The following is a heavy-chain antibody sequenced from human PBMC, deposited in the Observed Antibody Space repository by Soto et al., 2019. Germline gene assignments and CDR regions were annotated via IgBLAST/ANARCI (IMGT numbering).Heavy chain of an antibody. CDR3: ARDTSTPFDY. V-gene: IGHV1-18*01. Sequence: HVQLVQSGGELKKPGASVKVSCNTSGYTFNTYFITWVRQAPGQGLEWMGWISPHNGNTNYAEKFQGRVTMTTDTITKTAYMELRNLRFDDTAVYYCARDTSTPFDYWGQGTLVTVSS. J-gene: IGHJ4*02. CDR1: GYTFNTYF. D-gene: IGHD2-2*01. CDR2: ISPHNGNT.